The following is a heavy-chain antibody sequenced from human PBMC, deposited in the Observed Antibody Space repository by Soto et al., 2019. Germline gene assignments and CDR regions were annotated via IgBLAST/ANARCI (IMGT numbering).Heavy chain of an antibody. Sequence: PSETLSLTCTVSGGSVSSGSYYWSWIRQPPGKGLEWIGYIYYSGSTNYNPSLKSRVTISVDTSKNQFSLKLSSVTAADTAVYYCARDSSGSFDYWGQGTLVTVSS. CDR1: GGSVSSGSYY. J-gene: IGHJ4*02. CDR3: ARDSSGSFDY. D-gene: IGHD3-22*01. V-gene: IGHV4-61*01. CDR2: IYYSGST.